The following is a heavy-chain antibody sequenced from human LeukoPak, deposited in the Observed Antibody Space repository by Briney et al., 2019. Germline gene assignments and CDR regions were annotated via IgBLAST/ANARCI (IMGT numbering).Heavy chain of an antibody. J-gene: IGHJ4*02. CDR1: GFTFSSYG. CDR2: ISYDGSNK. D-gene: IGHD4/OR15-4a*01. CDR3: ARDTLGEGEDANYAVYYFDY. Sequence: PGRSLRLSCAASGFTFSSYGMHWVRQAPGKGLEWVAVISYDGSNKYYADSVKGRFTISRDNAKNSLDLQMNSLRAEDTAVYYCARDTLGEGEDANYAVYYFDYWGQGTPVTVSS. V-gene: IGHV3-30*03.